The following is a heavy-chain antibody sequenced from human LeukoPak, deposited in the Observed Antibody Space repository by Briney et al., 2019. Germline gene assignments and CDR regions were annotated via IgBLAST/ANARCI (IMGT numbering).Heavy chain of an antibody. CDR1: GFTVSRDH. D-gene: IGHD2-15*01. CDR3: ARADIYIDY. Sequence: GGSLRLSCAVSGFTVSRDHMSWVRLAPGKGLEWVSLIYSDGRTYYADSVKGKFTISRDSSKNTLYLQMNSLGAEDTAVYYCARADIYIDYWGQGTLVTFSS. J-gene: IGHJ4*02. CDR2: IYSDGRT. V-gene: IGHV3-66*01.